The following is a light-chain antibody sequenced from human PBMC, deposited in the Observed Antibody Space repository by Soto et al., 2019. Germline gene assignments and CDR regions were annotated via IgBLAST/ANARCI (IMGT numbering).Light chain of an antibody. V-gene: IGKV3-20*01. J-gene: IGKJ1*01. CDR2: GAS. Sequence: EIVLTQSPGTLSLSPGQRATLSCRASQSVSSSYLAWYQQKPGQAPRLLIYGASFRATGIPDRFSGSGSGTDFTLTIGRLEPEDFAVYYCQQFDSSPRTFGQGTKVEIK. CDR1: QSVSSSY. CDR3: QQFDSSPRT.